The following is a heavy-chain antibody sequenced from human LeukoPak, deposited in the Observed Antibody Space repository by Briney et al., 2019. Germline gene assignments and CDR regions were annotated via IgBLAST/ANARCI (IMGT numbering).Heavy chain of an antibody. Sequence: GGSLRLSCAASGFTFSSYWMSWVRQAPGKGLEWVANIKQDGSEKYYVDSVKGRFTISRDNAKNSLYMQMNTLRAEDRAVYFCARAMVTLAYWGEGTLVTVSS. J-gene: IGHJ4*02. V-gene: IGHV3-7*04. D-gene: IGHD5-18*01. CDR1: GFTFSSYW. CDR3: ARAMVTLAY. CDR2: IKQDGSEK.